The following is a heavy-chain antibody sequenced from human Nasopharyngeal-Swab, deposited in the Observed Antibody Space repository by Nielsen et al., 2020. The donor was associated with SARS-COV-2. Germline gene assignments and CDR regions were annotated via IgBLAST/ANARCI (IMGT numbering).Heavy chain of an antibody. CDR1: GGSISSGGYY. V-gene: IGHV4-31*03. D-gene: IGHD6-13*01. J-gene: IGHJ5*01. CDR2: IYYSGST. CDR3: ARGYTLPLYSSSWFDY. Sequence: SETLSLTCTVSGGSISSGGYYWSWIRQHPGKGLEWIGYIYYSGSTYYNPSLKSRVTISVDTSKNQFSLKLSSVTAADTAVYYCARGYTLPLYSSSWFDYWGQGTLVTVSS.